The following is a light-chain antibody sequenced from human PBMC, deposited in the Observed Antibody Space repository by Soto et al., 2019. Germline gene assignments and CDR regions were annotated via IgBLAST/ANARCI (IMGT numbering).Light chain of an antibody. CDR2: GAS. CDR1: QSVDSN. CDR3: QQYGSSGT. V-gene: IGKV3-20*01. J-gene: IGKJ1*01. Sequence: VMTQAPATLSVSPGERATLSCRASQSVDSNLAWYQQKPGQAPRLLIYGASSRATGIPDRFSGSGSGTDFTLTISRLEPEDFAVYYCQQYGSSGTFGQGTKVDIK.